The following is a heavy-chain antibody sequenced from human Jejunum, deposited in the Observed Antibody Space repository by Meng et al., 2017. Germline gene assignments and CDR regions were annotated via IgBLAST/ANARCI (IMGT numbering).Heavy chain of an antibody. J-gene: IGHJ3*01. V-gene: IGHV5-51*01. D-gene: IGHD3-10*01. CDR1: GYTFTNYW. Sequence: GESLKISCKTFGYTFTNYWIAWVRQMPGKGLEWMGIIWPDDSETKYSPSFQGQVTISVDTSIATAYLQWSSLKASDTAMYYGARPPYYCASGSYRSEALDFWGQGTMVTVSS. CDR2: IWPDDSET. CDR3: ARPPYYCASGSYRSEALDF.